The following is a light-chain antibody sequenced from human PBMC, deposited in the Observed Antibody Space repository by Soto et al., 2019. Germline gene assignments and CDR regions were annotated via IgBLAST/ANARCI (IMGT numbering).Light chain of an antibody. Sequence: IVMTQSPSTLSVSPGERATLSCRASRSVSSNLAWYQQEPGQAPRLLIYGASTRATGIPARFSGSGSGTEFTLTISSLQSEDFAVYYCQQYNNWPPWTFGQGTKVDI. CDR2: GAS. CDR1: RSVSSN. V-gene: IGKV3-15*01. J-gene: IGKJ1*01. CDR3: QQYNNWPPWT.